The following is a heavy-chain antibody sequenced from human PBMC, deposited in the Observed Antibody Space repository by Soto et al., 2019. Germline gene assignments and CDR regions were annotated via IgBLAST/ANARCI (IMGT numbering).Heavy chain of an antibody. CDR2: ISAYNGNT. Sequence: GASVKVSCKASGYTFTSYGISWVRQAPGQGLEWMGWISAYNGNTNYAQKLQGRVTMTTDTSTSTAYMELRSLRSDDTAVYYCARDQSFDYGDYVWFDPWGQGTLVTVSS. CDR3: ARDQSFDYGDYVWFDP. CDR1: GYTFTSYG. V-gene: IGHV1-18*01. D-gene: IGHD4-17*01. J-gene: IGHJ5*02.